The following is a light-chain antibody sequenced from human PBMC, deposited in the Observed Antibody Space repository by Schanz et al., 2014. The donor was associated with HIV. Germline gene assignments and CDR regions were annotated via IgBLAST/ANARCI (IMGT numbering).Light chain of an antibody. Sequence: QSVLTQPPSASATPGQRVTISCSGSSSNIGGNYVFWYQQVPGTAPKLLIYETNQRPSEVPDRFSGSMSGTSASLAISGLRSEDEADYYCAAWDDNLNGVVFGGGTKLTVL. CDR2: ETN. J-gene: IGLJ2*01. CDR1: SSNIGGNY. V-gene: IGLV1-47*01. CDR3: AAWDDNLNGVV.